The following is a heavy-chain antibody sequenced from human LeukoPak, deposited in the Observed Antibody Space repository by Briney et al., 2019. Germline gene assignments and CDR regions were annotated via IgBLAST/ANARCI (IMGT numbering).Heavy chain of an antibody. CDR1: GGSISSSSYY. V-gene: IGHV4-39*07. J-gene: IGHJ4*02. CDR3: ARDPGARYYDSSGYYDY. Sequence: SETLSLTCTVSGGSISSSSYYWGWIRQPPGKGLEWIGSIYYSGSTYYNPSLKSRVTISVDTSKNQFSLKLSSVTAADTAVYYCARDPGARYYDSSGYYDYWGQGTLVTVSS. CDR2: IYYSGST. D-gene: IGHD3-22*01.